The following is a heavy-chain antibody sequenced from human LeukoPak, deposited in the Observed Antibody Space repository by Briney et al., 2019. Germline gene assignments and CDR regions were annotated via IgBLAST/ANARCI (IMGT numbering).Heavy chain of an antibody. CDR2: IEPAGSAT. CDR3: GRFGYVAAVDS. D-gene: IGHD2-15*01. J-gene: IGHJ4*02. CDR1: GFTFSSYW. Sequence: GGSLRLSCTASGFTFSSYWMTWVRQAPGKGLEWVANIEPAGSATYYVDSVKGRFTISRDNAKNLLYLQMNSLRAEDSAVYHCGRFGYVAAVDSWGQGALVTVSS. V-gene: IGHV3-7*01.